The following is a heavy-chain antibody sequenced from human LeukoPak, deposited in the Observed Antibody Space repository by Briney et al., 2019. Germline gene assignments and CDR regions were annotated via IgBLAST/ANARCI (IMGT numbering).Heavy chain of an antibody. CDR2: ISYDGGNK. J-gene: IGHJ3*02. D-gene: IGHD1-26*01. CDR1: GLTFSSYA. CDR3: ARGGWELLLYAFDI. V-gene: IGHV3-30*04. Sequence: PGGSLRLSCAASGLTFSSYAMHRVRQAPGKGLEWVAVISYDGGNKYYADSVKGRFTISRDNSKNTLYPQVNSLRAEDTAVYYCARGGWELLLYAFDIWGQGTMVTVSS.